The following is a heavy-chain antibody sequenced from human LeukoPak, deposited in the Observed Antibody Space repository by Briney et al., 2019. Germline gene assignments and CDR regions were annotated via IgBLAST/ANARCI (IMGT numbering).Heavy chain of an antibody. V-gene: IGHV3-20*01. CDR1: GFTFDDYG. CDR3: ARPGYSSSWGDLHWYFDL. Sequence: GGSLRLSCAASGFTFDDYGMSWVRQAPGKGLEWVSGINWNGGSTGYADSVKGRFTISRDNAKNSLYLQMNSLRAEDTALYHCARPGYSSSWGDLHWYFDLWGRGTLVTVSS. J-gene: IGHJ2*01. CDR2: INWNGGST. D-gene: IGHD6-13*01.